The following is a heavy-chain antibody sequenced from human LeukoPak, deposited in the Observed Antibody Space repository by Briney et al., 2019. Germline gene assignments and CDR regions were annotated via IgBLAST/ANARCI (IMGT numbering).Heavy chain of an antibody. CDR1: GFTFSSYS. V-gene: IGHV3-21*01. Sequence: GGSLRLSCAASGFTFSSYSMNWVRQAPGKGLEWVSSISSSSSYIYYADSVKGRFTISRDNAKNSLYLQMNSLRAEDTAVHYCARVPEYYYGSGSYFNYWGQGTLVTVSS. CDR3: ARVPEYYYGSGSYFNY. D-gene: IGHD3-10*01. CDR2: ISSSSSYI. J-gene: IGHJ4*02.